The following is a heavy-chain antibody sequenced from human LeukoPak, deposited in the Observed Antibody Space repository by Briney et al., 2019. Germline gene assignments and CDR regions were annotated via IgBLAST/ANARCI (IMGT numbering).Heavy chain of an antibody. D-gene: IGHD3-22*01. CDR2: IQFDGSKI. Sequence: GGSLRLSCVASRFTFNTHGMHWVRQAPGKGLEWVAFIQFDGSKIDYADSVKGRFTISRDNSKNTLYLQMNSLRAEDTAVYYCAKETNYYDPYDYWGQGTLVTVSS. CDR1: RFTFNTHG. CDR3: AKETNYYDPYDY. V-gene: IGHV3-30*02. J-gene: IGHJ4*02.